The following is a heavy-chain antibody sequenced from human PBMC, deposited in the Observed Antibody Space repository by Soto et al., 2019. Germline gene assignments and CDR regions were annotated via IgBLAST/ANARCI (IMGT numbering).Heavy chain of an antibody. CDR2: IWYDGSNK. CDR3: ARDIGPCSGGSCYYDAFDI. D-gene: IGHD2-15*01. J-gene: IGHJ3*02. V-gene: IGHV3-33*01. Sequence: GGSLRLSCAASGFTFSSYGMHWVRQAPGKGLEWVAVIWYDGSNKYYADSVKGRFTISRDNSKNTLYLQMNSLRAEDTAVYYCARDIGPCSGGSCYYDAFDIWGQGTMVTVSS. CDR1: GFTFSSYG.